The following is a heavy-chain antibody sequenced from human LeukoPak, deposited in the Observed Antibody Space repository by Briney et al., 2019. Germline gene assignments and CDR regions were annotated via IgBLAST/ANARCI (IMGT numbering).Heavy chain of an antibody. CDR1: GGSISSFY. V-gene: IGHV4-59*12. CDR3: ARDIRYFDWLSPYYFDY. CDR2: FYYSGGT. Sequence: PSETLSLTCTVSGGSISSFYWTWIRQPPGKGLEWIGYFYYSGGTNYNPSLKSRVTISVDTSKNQFSLKLSSVTAADTAVYYCARDIRYFDWLSPYYFDYWGQGTLVTVSS. D-gene: IGHD3-9*01. J-gene: IGHJ4*02.